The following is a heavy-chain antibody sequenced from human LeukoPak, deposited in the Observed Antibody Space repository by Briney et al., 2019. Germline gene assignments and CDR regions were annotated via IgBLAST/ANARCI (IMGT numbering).Heavy chain of an antibody. CDR2: ITHGGST. CDR1: GVTFSGYY. J-gene: IGHJ4*02. CDR3: ARGGWHSSSWYFDY. D-gene: IGHD6-13*01. V-gene: IGHV4-34*01. Sequence: PSETLSLTCAVYGVTFSGYYWSWIRQPPGKGLEWIGEITHGGSTNYNPSLKSRVTISVYTSKNQFSLELNSVTAADTAVYYCARGGWHSSSWYFDYWGQGTLVTVSS.